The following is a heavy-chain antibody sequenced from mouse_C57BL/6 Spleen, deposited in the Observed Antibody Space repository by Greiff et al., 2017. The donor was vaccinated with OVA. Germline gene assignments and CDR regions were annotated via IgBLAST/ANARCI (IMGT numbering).Heavy chain of an antibody. V-gene: IGHV2-9-1*01. Sequence: QVQLQQSGPGLVAPSQSLSITCTVSGFSLTSYAISWVRQPPGKGLEWLGVIWTGGGTNYNSALKSRLSISKDNSKSQVFLKMNSLQTDDTARYYCARADYDEYYYAMDYWGQGTSVTVSS. D-gene: IGHD2-4*01. J-gene: IGHJ4*01. CDR2: IWTGGGT. CDR1: GFSLTSYA. CDR3: ARADYDEYYYAMDY.